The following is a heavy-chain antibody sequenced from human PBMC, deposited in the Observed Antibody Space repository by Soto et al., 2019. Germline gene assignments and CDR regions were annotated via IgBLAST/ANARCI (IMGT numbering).Heavy chain of an antibody. J-gene: IGHJ4*02. Sequence: PSETLSLTCTVSGGSISRGDYFWTWIRQPPGKGLEWIGYIYYSGSTYSNPSLKSRVTISVDTSKNQFSLKLSSVTAADTAVYYCARGPHDTSPYAIDYWGQGTLVTVSS. V-gene: IGHV4-30-4*08. D-gene: IGHD3-22*01. CDR2: IYYSGST. CDR3: ARGPHDTSPYAIDY. CDR1: GGSISRGDYF.